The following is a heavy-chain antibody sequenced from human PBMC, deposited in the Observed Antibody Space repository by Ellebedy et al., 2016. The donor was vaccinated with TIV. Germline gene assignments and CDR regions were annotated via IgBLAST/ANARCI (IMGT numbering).Heavy chain of an antibody. Sequence: GESLKISCQGSAHTFSRYWIGSVRPTPGKGLEWMGLPNPGDSDTRYSPSFRGQVTISADKSISTAYLQWSSLKASDTDIYYCARRAGGSTARAFDIWGQGTMVTVSS. CDR2: PNPGDSDT. CDR3: ARRAGGSTARAFDI. D-gene: IGHD2-2*01. V-gene: IGHV5-51*01. CDR1: AHTFSRYW. J-gene: IGHJ3*02.